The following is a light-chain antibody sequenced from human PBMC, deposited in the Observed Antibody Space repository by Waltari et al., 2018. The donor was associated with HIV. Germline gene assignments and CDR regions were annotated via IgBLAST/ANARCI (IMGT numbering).Light chain of an antibody. CDR2: RNN. CDR3: ATWDDSLSGPV. V-gene: IGLV1-47*01. Sequence: QSVLTQPPSASGTPGQRVTISCSGSSPNIGNNSVSWYQQLPGTAPKLLIYRNNQRPSGVPDRFSGSKSDTSASLAISGLRSEDEADYFCATWDDSLSGPVFGGGTKLTVL. CDR1: SPNIGNNS. J-gene: IGLJ3*02.